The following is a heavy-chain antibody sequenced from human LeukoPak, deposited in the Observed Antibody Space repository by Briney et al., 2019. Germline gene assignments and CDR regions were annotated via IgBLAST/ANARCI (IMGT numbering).Heavy chain of an antibody. CDR2: IYYSGST. D-gene: IGHD3-10*01. CDR1: GYSISSGYY. CDR3: AGVVEGYYGSGSYYTYYYYYYMDV. J-gene: IGHJ6*03. Sequence: SETLSLTCTVSGYSISSGYYWGWIRQPPGKGLEWIGYIYYSGSTNYNPSLKSRVTISVDTSKNQFSLKLSSVTAADTAVYYCAGVVEGYYGSGSYYTYYYYYYMDVWGKGTTVTISS. V-gene: IGHV4-61*01.